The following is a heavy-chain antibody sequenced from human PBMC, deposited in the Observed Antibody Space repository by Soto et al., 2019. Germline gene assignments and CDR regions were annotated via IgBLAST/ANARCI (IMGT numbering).Heavy chain of an antibody. CDR1: GGSISSYY. CDR2: IYTSGST. J-gene: IGHJ6*02. D-gene: IGHD3-10*01. Sequence: SETLSLTCTVSGGSISSYYWSWIRQPAGKGLEWIGRIYTSGSTNYNPSLKSRVTMSVDTSKNQFSLKLSSVTAADTAVYYCARDYGKSEELLSVGMDVWGQGTTVTVSS. V-gene: IGHV4-4*07. CDR3: ARDYGKSEELLSVGMDV.